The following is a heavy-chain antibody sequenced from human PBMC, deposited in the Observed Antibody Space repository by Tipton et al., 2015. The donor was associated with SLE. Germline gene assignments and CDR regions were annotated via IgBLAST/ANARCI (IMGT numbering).Heavy chain of an antibody. CDR1: GGSFSGYY. J-gene: IGHJ2*01. D-gene: IGHD3-10*01. Sequence: TLSLTCAVYGGSFSGYYWSWIRQPPGKGLEWIGEINHSGSTNYNPSLKGRVTISVDTSRNQFSLKLSSVTAADTAVYYCASGGILWYFDLWGRGTLVTVSS. CDR2: INHSGST. CDR3: ASGGILWYFDL. V-gene: IGHV4-34*01.